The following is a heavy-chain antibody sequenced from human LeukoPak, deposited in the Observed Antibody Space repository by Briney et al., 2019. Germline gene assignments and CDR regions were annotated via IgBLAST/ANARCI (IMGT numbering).Heavy chain of an antibody. CDR1: GFTVSSNY. CDR2: ISSRVNTI. D-gene: IGHD3-10*01. V-gene: IGHV3-11*01. J-gene: IGHJ6*02. CDR3: ARDRAGSAPYYYGMDV. Sequence: GGSLRLSCAASGFTVSSNYMSWVRQAPGKGLEWVSYISSRVNTIYYADSVKGRFTISRDNAKNSLYLEMNSLRAEDTAVYYCARDRAGSAPYYYGMDVWGQGTTVTVSS.